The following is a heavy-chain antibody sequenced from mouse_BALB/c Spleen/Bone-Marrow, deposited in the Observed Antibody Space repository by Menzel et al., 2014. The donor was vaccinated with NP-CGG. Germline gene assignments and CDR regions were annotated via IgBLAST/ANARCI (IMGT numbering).Heavy chain of an antibody. CDR3: ARSFYGRSMDY. J-gene: IGHJ4*01. CDR2: IYPGNVNT. V-gene: IGHV1S56*01. D-gene: IGHD1-1*01. CDR1: GYTFTSYY. Sequence: VQLQQSGPELVKPGASVRISCKASGYTFTSYYIHWLKQRPGQGLEWIGWIYPGNVNTKYNEKFKGKATLTADKSSGTAYMQLSSLTSEDSAVYFCARSFYGRSMDYWGQGISVTVSS.